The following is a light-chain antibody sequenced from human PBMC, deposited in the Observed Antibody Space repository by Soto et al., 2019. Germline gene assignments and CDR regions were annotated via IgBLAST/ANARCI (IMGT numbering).Light chain of an antibody. CDR3: QQRSNWPPALS. CDR1: QSVNNF. J-gene: IGKJ4*01. CDR2: GAS. Sequence: EVVLTQSPATLSLSPGDRATLSCRASQSVNNFLAWYQQKPGQTPRLLIYGASKRATGIPGRFSGSGSGTDFTLTISSLEPEDFAVYYCQQRSNWPPALSFGGGTKVEI. V-gene: IGKV3-11*01.